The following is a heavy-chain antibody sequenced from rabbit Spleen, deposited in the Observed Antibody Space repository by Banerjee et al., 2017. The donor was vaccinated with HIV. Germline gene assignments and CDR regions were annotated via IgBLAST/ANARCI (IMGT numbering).Heavy chain of an antibody. CDR1: GFDFSRYY. CDR3: ARDLTGVIGWNFNL. CDR2: IDPVFGIT. J-gene: IGHJ4*01. Sequence: QLVESGGGLVQPGGSLKLSCKASGFDFSRYYVSWVRQAPGKGLEWIGDIDPVFGITYYANWVNGRFSISRENAQNTVFLQMTSLTAADTATYFCARDLTGVIGWNFNLWGPGTLVTVS. V-gene: IGHV1S7*01. D-gene: IGHD1-1*01.